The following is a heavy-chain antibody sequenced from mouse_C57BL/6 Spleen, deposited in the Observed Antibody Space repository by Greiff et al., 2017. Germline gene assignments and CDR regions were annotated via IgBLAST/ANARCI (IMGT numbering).Heavy chain of an antibody. D-gene: IGHD1-2*01. CDR1: GYAFTNYL. V-gene: IGHV1-54*01. CDR3: ARVGYVFDY. Sequence: QVQLKQSGAELVRPATSVKVSCKASGYAFTNYLIEWVKQRPGQGLEWIGVINPGSGGTNYNEKFKGKATLTADKSSSTAYMQLSSLTSEDSAVYFCARVGYVFDYWGQGTTLTVSS. J-gene: IGHJ2*01. CDR2: INPGSGGT.